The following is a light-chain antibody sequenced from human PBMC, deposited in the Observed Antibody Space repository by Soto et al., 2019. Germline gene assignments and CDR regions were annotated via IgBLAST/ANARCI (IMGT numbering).Light chain of an antibody. V-gene: IGKV3-15*01. CDR3: QQDNNWYS. CDR1: QSINGN. CDR2: ATS. J-gene: IGKJ2*03. Sequence: EIVMTHSQATLSVSPGERATLSFRASQSINGNLPWYQRKPGQAPRLLMYATSVRAPGIPGRFSGSGSGTEDALTIRRQQCEDLGEFCCQQDNNWYSFGQGTKLEIK.